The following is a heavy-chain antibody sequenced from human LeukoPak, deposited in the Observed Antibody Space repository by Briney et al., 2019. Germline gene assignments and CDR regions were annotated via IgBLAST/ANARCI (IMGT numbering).Heavy chain of an antibody. V-gene: IGHV1-18*01. CDR1: GYTFTSYG. J-gene: IGHJ4*02. D-gene: IGHD1-1*01. Sequence: ASGKVSCKASGYTFTSYGISWVRQAPGQGLEWMGWISAYNGNTNYAQKLQGRVTMTTDTSTSTAYMELSSLRSEDTAVYYCALTGTTPLRWFDYWGQGTLVTVSS. CDR2: ISAYNGNT. CDR3: ALTGTTPLRWFDY.